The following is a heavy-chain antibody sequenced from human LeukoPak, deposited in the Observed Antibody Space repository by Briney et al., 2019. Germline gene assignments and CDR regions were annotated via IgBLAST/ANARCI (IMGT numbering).Heavy chain of an antibody. CDR1: GFTFSSYW. V-gene: IGHV3-7*03. CDR2: IKQDGSDK. Sequence: GGSLRLSCAASGFTFSSYWMSWVRQAPGKGLEWVANIKQDGSDKYYVDSVKGRFTISRDNAKNSLYLQMNSLRAEDTALYYCAREGNLRDYLFDYWGQGTLVTVSS. D-gene: IGHD4-11*01. J-gene: IGHJ4*02. CDR3: AREGNLRDYLFDY.